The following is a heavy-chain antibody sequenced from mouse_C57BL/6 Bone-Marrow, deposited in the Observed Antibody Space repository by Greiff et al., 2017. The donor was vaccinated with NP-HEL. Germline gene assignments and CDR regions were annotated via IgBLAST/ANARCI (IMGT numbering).Heavy chain of an antibody. CDR3: ARGEYYYGRDY. J-gene: IGHJ2*01. CDR1: GYSFTGYF. CDR2: INPYNGDT. D-gene: IGHD1-1*01. V-gene: IGHV1-20*01. Sequence: EVKLMESGPELVKPGASVKISCKASGYSFTGYFMNWVMQSHGKSLEWIGRINPYNGDTFYNQKFKGKATLTVDKSSSTAHMELRSLTSEDSAVYYCARGEYYYGRDYWGQGTTLTVSS.